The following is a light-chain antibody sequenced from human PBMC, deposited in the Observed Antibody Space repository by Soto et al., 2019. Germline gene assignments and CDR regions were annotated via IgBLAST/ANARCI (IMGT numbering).Light chain of an antibody. Sequence: DIQLTQSPSFLSASVGDRVTITCRASQGLSTNAAWYQLKPGKVPNLLIYTAFNLQSGVPSRFSGSGSGTEFTLTISSLQPEDSATYYCQQANGYPLTFGGGTKVEI. CDR2: TAF. J-gene: IGKJ4*01. CDR1: QGLSTN. CDR3: QQANGYPLT. V-gene: IGKV1-9*01.